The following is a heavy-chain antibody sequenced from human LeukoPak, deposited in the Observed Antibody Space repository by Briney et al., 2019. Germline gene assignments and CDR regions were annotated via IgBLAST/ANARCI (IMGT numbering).Heavy chain of an antibody. V-gene: IGHV1-3*01. CDR3: ARDGHYRYSYGPPSFDY. Sequence: ASVKVSCKASGYTFTSYAMHWVRQAPGQRLEWMGWINAGNGNTKYSQKFQGRVTITRDTSASTAYMELSSLRSEDTAVYYCARDGHYRYSYGPPSFDYWGQGTLVTVSS. CDR1: GYTFTSYA. J-gene: IGHJ4*02. D-gene: IGHD5-18*01. CDR2: INAGNGNT.